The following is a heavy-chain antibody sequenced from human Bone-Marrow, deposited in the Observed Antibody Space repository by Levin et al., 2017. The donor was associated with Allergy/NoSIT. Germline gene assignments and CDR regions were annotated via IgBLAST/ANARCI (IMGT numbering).Heavy chain of an antibody. CDR1: GFTFITYG. Sequence: SCAASGFTFITYGMHWVRQAPGKGLEWVAVISYDGNNQHYADSVKGRFTISRDNSKNTVYLQMNRLRAEDTAVYYCATDPHPTVTTFFDYWGQGTLVTVSS. CDR2: ISYDGNNQ. CDR3: ATDPHPTVTTFFDY. V-gene: IGHV3-30*03. D-gene: IGHD4-17*01. J-gene: IGHJ4*02.